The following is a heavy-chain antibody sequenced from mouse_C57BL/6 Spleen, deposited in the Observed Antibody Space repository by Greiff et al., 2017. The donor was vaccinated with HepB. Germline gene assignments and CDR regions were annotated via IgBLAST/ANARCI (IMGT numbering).Heavy chain of an antibody. CDR1: GFTFSDAW. D-gene: IGHD3-2*02. V-gene: IGHV6-6*01. CDR2: IRNKANNHAT. CDR3: TVSRQLRVYFDY. Sequence: EVMLVESGGGLVQPGGSMKLSCAASGFTFSDAWMDWVRQSPEKGLEWVAEIRNKANNHATYYAESVKGRFTISRDDSKSSVYLQMNSLRAEDTGIYYCTVSRQLRVYFDYWGQGTTLTVSS. J-gene: IGHJ2*01.